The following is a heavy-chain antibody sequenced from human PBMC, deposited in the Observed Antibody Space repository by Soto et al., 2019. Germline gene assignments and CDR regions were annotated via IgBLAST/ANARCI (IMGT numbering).Heavy chain of an antibody. CDR1: GGSFSSYA. CDR3: ARSYTVVVMGAFDI. Sequence: QVQLVQSGAEVKKPWSSVKVSCKASGGSFSSYAISWVRQAPGQGLEWMGGIIPIFGTTNYGQKFQGRVTITADESTSTAYMELSSLRAEDTSVYYCARSYTVVVMGAFDIWGQGTMVTVSS. CDR2: IIPIFGTT. D-gene: IGHD3-22*01. J-gene: IGHJ3*02. V-gene: IGHV1-69*01.